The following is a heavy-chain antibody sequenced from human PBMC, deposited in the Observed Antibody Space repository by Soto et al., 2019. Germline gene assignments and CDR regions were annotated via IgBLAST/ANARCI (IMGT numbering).Heavy chain of an antibody. V-gene: IGHV2-5*05. CDR2: IYWDDDK. D-gene: IGHD2-2*01. Sequence: QITLKESGPTLVKPTQTLTLTCTFSGFSLSTSGVGVGWIRQPPGKALEWLALIYWDDDKRYGPSLKSRLTITKDTSTHQVVLTKTNMVPVDTATYYCAHALSRDCSSTICYYYYYYGMDVWGQGTTVPVSS. CDR1: GFSLSTSGVG. J-gene: IGHJ6*02. CDR3: AHALSRDCSSTICYYYYYYGMDV.